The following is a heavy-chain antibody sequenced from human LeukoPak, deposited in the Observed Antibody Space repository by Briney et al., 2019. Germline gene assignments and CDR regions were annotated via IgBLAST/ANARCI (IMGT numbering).Heavy chain of an antibody. Sequence: ASVKVSCKASGYTFTSYYMHWVRQAPGQGLEWMGIINPSGGSTSYAQKFQGRVTMTRDTSTSTVYMELSSLRSEDTAVYYCARRAGMTGYAYYGMDVWGQGTTVTVSS. CDR3: ARRAGMTGYAYYGMDV. CDR2: INPSGGST. CDR1: GYTFTSYY. J-gene: IGHJ6*02. V-gene: IGHV1-46*01. D-gene: IGHD1-1*01.